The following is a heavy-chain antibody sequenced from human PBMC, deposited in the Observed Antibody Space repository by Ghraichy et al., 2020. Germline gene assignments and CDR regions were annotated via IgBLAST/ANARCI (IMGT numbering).Heavy chain of an antibody. J-gene: IGHJ4*02. V-gene: IGHV3-23*01. D-gene: IGHD2-15*01. Sequence: GALRLSCAASGFTFSSYAMCWVRQAPGKGLEWVSSISGSGGSTYYADSVKGRFTISRDNSKTTLFLQMNSLRAEDTAVYYCAKGGGSSYFDYGGEGTLVTVS. CDR3: AKGGGSSYFDY. CDR1: GFTFSSYA. CDR2: ISGSGGST.